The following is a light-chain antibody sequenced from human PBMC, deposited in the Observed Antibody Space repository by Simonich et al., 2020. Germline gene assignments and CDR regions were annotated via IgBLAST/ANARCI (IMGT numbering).Light chain of an antibody. J-gene: IGKJ4*01. CDR1: QSVSIY. V-gene: IGKV3-11*01. CDR3: QQRSNWLT. Sequence: EIVLTQSPATLSLSPGERATLSCRASQSVSIYLALYQKKSGQAPRLLLYDASNRATGIPARFSGRGSGTDFTLTSSSIEPEDFAVYYCQQRSNWLTFGGGTKVEIK. CDR2: DAS.